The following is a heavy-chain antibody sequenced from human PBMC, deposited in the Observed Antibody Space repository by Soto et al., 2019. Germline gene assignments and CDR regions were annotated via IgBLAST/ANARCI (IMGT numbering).Heavy chain of an antibody. D-gene: IGHD6-6*01. CDR2: INTAGSTK. Sequence: GVSVKLSCPASGFTFSNFEMHWVRQAPGKGLEWVSYINTAGSTKYYAESVKGRFTISRDNARNSLFLQMNSLRAEETAVYYCAKARSRIAPRPRYYYYYYGLYVWPQWTTVSV. V-gene: IGHV3-48*03. CDR3: AKARSRIAPRPRYYYYYYGLYV. J-gene: IGHJ6*02. CDR1: GFTFSNFE.